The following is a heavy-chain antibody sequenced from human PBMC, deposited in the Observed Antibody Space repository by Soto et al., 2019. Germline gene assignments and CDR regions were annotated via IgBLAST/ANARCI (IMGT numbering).Heavy chain of an antibody. V-gene: IGHV3-49*04. CDR2: IRSKAYGGTT. Sequence: GGSLRLSCTASGFTFGDYAMSWVRQAPGKGLEWVGFIRSKAYGGTTEYAASVKGRFTISRDDSKSIAYLQMNSLKTEDTAVYYCTRDDEYYDFWSGYYLNPPVALDYWGQGTLVTVSS. J-gene: IGHJ4*02. CDR3: TRDDEYYDFWSGYYLNPPVALDY. D-gene: IGHD3-3*01. CDR1: GFTFGDYA.